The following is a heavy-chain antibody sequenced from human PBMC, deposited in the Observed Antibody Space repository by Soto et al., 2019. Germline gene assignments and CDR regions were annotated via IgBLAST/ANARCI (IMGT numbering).Heavy chain of an antibody. J-gene: IGHJ6*02. CDR2: ISSSSSYT. CDR1: GFTFSDYY. Sequence: QVQLVESGGGLVKPGGSLRLSCAASGFTFSDYYMSWIRQAPGKGLEWVSYISSSSSYTNYADSVKGRFTISRDNAKNSLYLQMNSLRAEDMAVYYCARAEYSSSAYYYYGMDVWGQGTTVTVSS. CDR3: ARAEYSSSAYYYYGMDV. D-gene: IGHD6-6*01. V-gene: IGHV3-11*06.